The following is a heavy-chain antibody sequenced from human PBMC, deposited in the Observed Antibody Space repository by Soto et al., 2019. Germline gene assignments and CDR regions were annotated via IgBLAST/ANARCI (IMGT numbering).Heavy chain of an antibody. CDR1: GGSISSYY. Sequence: SENLSLTCTVSGGSISSYYWSWTRQPPGKGLEWIGYIYYSGSTNYNPSLKSRVTISVDTSKNQFSLKLSSVTAADTAVYYCSGSILPHMYFWGKGTSVTGSS. CDR2: IYYSGST. V-gene: IGHV4-59*08. J-gene: IGHJ6*03. D-gene: IGHD6-6*01. CDR3: SGSILPHMYF.